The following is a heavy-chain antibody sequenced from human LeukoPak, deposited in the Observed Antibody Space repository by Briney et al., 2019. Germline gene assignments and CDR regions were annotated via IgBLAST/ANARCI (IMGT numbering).Heavy chain of an antibody. CDR2: ISSSSSYI. D-gene: IGHD3-3*01. J-gene: IGHJ4*02. CDR3: AREGTTIFGVVINYFDY. Sequence: EGFLRLSCAASGFTFSSYSMNWVRQAPGKGLEWVSSISSSSSYIYYADSVKGRFTISRDNAKNSLYLQMNSLRAEDTAVYYCAREGTTIFGVVINYFDYWGQGTLVTVSS. V-gene: IGHV3-21*01. CDR1: GFTFSSYS.